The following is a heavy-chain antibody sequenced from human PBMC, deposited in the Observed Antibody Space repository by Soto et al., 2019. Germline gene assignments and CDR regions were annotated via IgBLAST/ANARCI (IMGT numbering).Heavy chain of an antibody. CDR1: GGSISTGTYY. CDR2: IYFSGRT. CDR3: ARHEGATDGFFDY. J-gene: IGHJ4*02. D-gene: IGHD5-12*01. Sequence: PSETLSLTCTVCGGSISTGTYYWGWIRQPPGKGLEWIGNIYFSGRTHYTPSLKSRVTISVDTSKSQFSLKLSSVTATDTALYYCARHEGATDGFFDYWGQGSLVTVSS. V-gene: IGHV4-39*01.